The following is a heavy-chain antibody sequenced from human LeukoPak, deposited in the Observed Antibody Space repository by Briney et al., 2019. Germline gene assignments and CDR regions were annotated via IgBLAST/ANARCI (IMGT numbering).Heavy chain of an antibody. CDR2: IYYSGST. CDR3: ARDTTLYGSGSSSRVFDY. D-gene: IGHD3-10*01. Sequence: SETLSLTCTVSGGSISSGGYYWSWIRQHPGKGLEWIGYIYYSGSTYYNPSLKSRVTISVDTSKNQFSLKLSSVTSADTAVYYCARDTTLYGSGSSSRVFDYWGQGTLVTVSS. J-gene: IGHJ4*02. CDR1: GGSISSGGYY. V-gene: IGHV4-31*03.